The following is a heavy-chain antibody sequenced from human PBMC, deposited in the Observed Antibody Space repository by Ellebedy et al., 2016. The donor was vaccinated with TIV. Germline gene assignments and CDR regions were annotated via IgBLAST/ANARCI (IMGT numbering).Heavy chain of an antibody. D-gene: IGHD2-2*01. V-gene: IGHV1-18*04. Sequence: ASVKVSCKASGYTFTSYGISWVRQAPGQGLEWMGWISTYNGNAHYAQKLQGRVTMTTDTSTSTVYMELRSLRSDDTAVYYCARGGLYCSSTSCHPWEGAFDIWGQGTMVTVSS. CDR3: ARGGLYCSSTSCHPWEGAFDI. CDR2: ISTYNGNA. CDR1: GYTFTSYG. J-gene: IGHJ3*02.